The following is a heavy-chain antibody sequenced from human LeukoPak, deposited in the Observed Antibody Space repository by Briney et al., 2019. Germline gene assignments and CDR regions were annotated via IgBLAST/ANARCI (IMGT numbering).Heavy chain of an antibody. Sequence: GGSLRLSCAASGFTFSSYALHWVRQAPGKGLEWVAVISYDGSNKYYADSVKGRFTISRDNSKNTLYLQMNTLRAEDTAMYYRARDRIVVVPAATGKWGQGTLVTVSS. J-gene: IGHJ4*02. CDR2: ISYDGSNK. D-gene: IGHD2-2*01. CDR1: GFTFSSYA. CDR3: ARDRIVVVPAATGK. V-gene: IGHV3-30-3*01.